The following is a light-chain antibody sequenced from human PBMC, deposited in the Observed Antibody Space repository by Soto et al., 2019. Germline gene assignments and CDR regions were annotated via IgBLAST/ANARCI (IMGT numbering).Light chain of an antibody. Sequence: QSALTQPASVSGSPGQSITISCTGTSSDVGGSNSVSWYQQHPGKAPKLMIHEVSDRPSGVSNRFSGSKSGNTASLTISGLQAEDEADYYCSSYTSSSTLEVFGTGTKLTVL. CDR1: SSDVGGSNS. CDR2: EVS. J-gene: IGLJ1*01. CDR3: SSYTSSSTLEV. V-gene: IGLV2-14*01.